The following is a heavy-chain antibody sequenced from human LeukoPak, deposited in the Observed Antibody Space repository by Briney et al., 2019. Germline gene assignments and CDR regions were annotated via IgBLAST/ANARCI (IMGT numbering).Heavy chain of an antibody. CDR2: ISGSGGST. Sequence: PGGSLRLSCAASGFTFSSYAMSWVRQAPGKGLKWVSAISGSGGSTYYADSVKGRFTISRDNSKNTLYLQMNSLRAEDTAVYYCAKDPYSGSYSIDYWGQGTLVTVSS. CDR1: GFTFSSYA. J-gene: IGHJ4*02. V-gene: IGHV3-23*01. CDR3: AKDPYSGSYSIDY. D-gene: IGHD1-26*01.